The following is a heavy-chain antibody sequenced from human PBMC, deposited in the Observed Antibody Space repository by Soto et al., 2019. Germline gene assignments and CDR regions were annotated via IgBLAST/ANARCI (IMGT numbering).Heavy chain of an antibody. V-gene: IGHV1-69*13. CDR3: ARYREYYYDSSGYYWDY. CDR2: IIPIFGTA. D-gene: IGHD3-22*01. Sequence: SVKVSCKASGGTFSSYAISWVRQAPGQGLEWMGGIIPIFGTANYAQKFQGRVTITADESTSTAYMELSSLRSEDTAVYYCARYREYYYDSSGYYWDYWGQGTLVTVSS. J-gene: IGHJ4*02. CDR1: GGTFSSYA.